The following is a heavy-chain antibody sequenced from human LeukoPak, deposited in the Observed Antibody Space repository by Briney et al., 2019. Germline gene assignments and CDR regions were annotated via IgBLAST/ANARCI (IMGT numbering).Heavy chain of an antibody. Sequence: ASVKVSCKASGATFSSYAINWVRPAPGQGLEWMGRIIPMLGTVNYAQKFQGRVTIIADKFTSTAYMELSSLRSEDTAVYYCARDQKVGATPYFGMDVWGQGTTVTVSS. J-gene: IGHJ6*02. V-gene: IGHV1-69*04. CDR3: ARDQKVGATPYFGMDV. CDR2: IIPMLGTV. CDR1: GATFSSYA. D-gene: IGHD1-26*01.